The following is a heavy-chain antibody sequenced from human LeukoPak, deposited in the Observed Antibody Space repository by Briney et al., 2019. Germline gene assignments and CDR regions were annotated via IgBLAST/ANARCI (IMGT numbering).Heavy chain of an antibody. Sequence: PSQTLSPTCTVSGGSISSGSYYWSWIRQPAGKGLEWIGRIYTSGSTNYNPSLKSRVAISVDTSKNQFSLKLSSVTAADTAVYYCASLLNYYDSSGYSYYYYMDVWGKGTTVTVSS. V-gene: IGHV4-61*02. D-gene: IGHD3-22*01. CDR2: IYTSGST. CDR1: GGSISSGSYY. J-gene: IGHJ6*03. CDR3: ASLLNYYDSSGYSYYYYMDV.